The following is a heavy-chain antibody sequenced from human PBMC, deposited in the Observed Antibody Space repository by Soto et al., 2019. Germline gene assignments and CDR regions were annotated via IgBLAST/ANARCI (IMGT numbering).Heavy chain of an antibody. D-gene: IGHD1-26*01. Sequence: SETLSLTCTVSGASISGFYWSWIRKSAGKGLEWIGRIYATGTTDYNPSLKSRVMMSVDTSKKQFPLKLRSVTAADTAVYYCVRDGAKTLRDWFDPWGQGISVTVST. J-gene: IGHJ5*02. CDR1: GASISGFY. CDR2: IYATGTT. CDR3: VRDGAKTLRDWFDP. V-gene: IGHV4-4*07.